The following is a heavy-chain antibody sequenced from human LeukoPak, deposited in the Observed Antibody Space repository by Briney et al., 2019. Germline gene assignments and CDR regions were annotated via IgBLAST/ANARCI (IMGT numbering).Heavy chain of an antibody. CDR2: MYYSGST. CDR1: GGSISSGDYY. CDR3: ARGRRYYGSGSYYNVRFYLDY. D-gene: IGHD3-10*01. J-gene: IGHJ4*02. V-gene: IGHV4-30-4*01. Sequence: SQTLLLTCTISGGSISSGDYYRSWIRQPPGKGLERIAYMYYSGSTYYNPSLKSRVTISVDTSKNQVSLKLSSVTAADTAAYYCARGRRYYGSGSYYNVRFYLDYWGQGTLVTVSS.